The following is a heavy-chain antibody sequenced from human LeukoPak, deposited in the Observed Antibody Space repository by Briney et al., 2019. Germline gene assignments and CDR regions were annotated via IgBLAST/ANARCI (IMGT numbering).Heavy chain of an antibody. V-gene: IGHV4-4*07. CDR1: GGSISNYY. CDR3: ARESIGARVDY. Sequence: SETLSLTCTVSGGSISNYYWSWIRQPAGKGLEWIGRIYSSGSTNCTPSLKSRVTMSVDTSKNQFSLKLTSVTAADTAVYYCARESIGARVDYWGQGTLVTVSS. J-gene: IGHJ4*02. CDR2: IYSSGST. D-gene: IGHD2-15*01.